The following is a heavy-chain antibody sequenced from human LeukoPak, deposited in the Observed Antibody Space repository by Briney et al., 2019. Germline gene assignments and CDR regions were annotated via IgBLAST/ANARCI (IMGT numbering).Heavy chain of an antibody. CDR3: ARNYYDSSGYDY. CDR2: IYYSGST. D-gene: IGHD3-22*01. Sequence: SETLSLTCTVSGGSISSSSYYWGWIRQPPGKGLAWIGSIYYSGSTYYNPSLKSRVTISVDTSKNQFSLKLSSVTAADTAVYYCARNYYDSSGYDYWGQGTLVTVSS. CDR1: GGSISSSSYY. V-gene: IGHV4-39*07. J-gene: IGHJ4*02.